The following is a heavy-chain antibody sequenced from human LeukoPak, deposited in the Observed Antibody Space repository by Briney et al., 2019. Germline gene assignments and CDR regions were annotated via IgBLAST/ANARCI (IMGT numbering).Heavy chain of an antibody. CDR1: GFTFSSYG. V-gene: IGHV3-30*18. Sequence: PGGSLRLSCAASGFTFSSYGMHWVRQAPGKGLEWVAVISYDGSNKYYADSVKGRFTISRDNSKNTLYLQMNSLRAEDTAVYYCAKRPGYGDYGGHYFDYWGQGTLVTVSS. CDR3: AKRPGYGDYGGHYFDY. CDR2: ISYDGSNK. J-gene: IGHJ4*02. D-gene: IGHD4-17*01.